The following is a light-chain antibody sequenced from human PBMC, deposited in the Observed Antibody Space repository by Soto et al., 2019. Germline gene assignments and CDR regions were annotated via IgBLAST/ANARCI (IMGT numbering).Light chain of an antibody. CDR3: AAWDSSLNAHLL. J-gene: IGLJ2*01. Sequence: QSVLTQPPSASGTPGQRVTISCSGSSSNIGSNPVNWYQQIPGTAPKLLIYSNNQRPSGVPDRFSGSKSGTSASLAISALQSEDEADYYCAAWDSSLNAHLLFGGGTKLTVL. CDR2: SNN. CDR1: SSNIGSNP. V-gene: IGLV1-44*01.